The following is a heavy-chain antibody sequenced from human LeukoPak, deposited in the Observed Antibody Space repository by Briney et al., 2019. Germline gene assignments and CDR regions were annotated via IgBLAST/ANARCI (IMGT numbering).Heavy chain of an antibody. CDR2: IYPGVSDT. CDR3: SRLAHYHFWSCYGKGGDV. V-gene: IGHV5-51*01. J-gene: IGHJ6*02. CDR1: GYRFTSYW. Sequence: PGESLKISCAASGYRFTSYWIGWVRQIPGKGLEFIGIIYPGVSDTRYSPSFRGQVTIPADKSVPTAHLQWSSLQASDTANYYFSRLAHYHFWSCYGKGGDVWGQGTTVTVSS. D-gene: IGHD3-3*01.